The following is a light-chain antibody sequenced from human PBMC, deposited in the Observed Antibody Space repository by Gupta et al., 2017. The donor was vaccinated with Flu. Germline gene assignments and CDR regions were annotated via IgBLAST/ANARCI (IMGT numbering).Light chain of an antibody. Sequence: SYVLTQPPSVSVAPGKTARITCGGDNLGSKSVHWYQQKPGQAPDLVVYDDSDRTAGSPKRLSGSKSGNTATLTITRVEAGDEADYYCQVWDHSSDHEGFYVFGTGTKVTVL. CDR1: NLGSKS. J-gene: IGLJ1*01. CDR2: DDS. V-gene: IGLV3-21*03. CDR3: QVWDHSSDHEGFYV.